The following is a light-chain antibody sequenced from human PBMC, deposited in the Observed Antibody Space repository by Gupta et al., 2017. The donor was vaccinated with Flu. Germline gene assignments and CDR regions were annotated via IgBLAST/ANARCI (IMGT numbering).Light chain of an antibody. J-gene: IGKJ1*01. Sequence: PGPLSVSPGDRGNLSCRASQSIGTDIAWYRHRPGQSPRRLINAATSRATGIPARFSGSGSGTEFTITSSSLQSEDVAIYYCEQVNKWPRTCGQGTRVDIK. CDR1: QSIGTD. CDR2: AAT. CDR3: EQVNKWPRT. V-gene: IGKV3D-15*01.